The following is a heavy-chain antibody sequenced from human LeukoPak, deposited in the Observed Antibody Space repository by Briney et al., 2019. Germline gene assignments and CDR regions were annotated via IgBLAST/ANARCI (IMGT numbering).Heavy chain of an antibody. CDR2: ISGSGGST. D-gene: IGHD2-2*01. CDR1: GFTFSSYA. V-gene: IGHV3-23*01. J-gene: IGHJ4*02. Sequence: GGSLRLSCAASGFTFSSYAMSWVRQAPGKGLEWVSAISGSGGSTYYADSMKGRFTISRDNSKNTLYLQMNSLRAEDTAVYYCAKDRKEYCSSTSCLYFDYWGQGTLVTVSS. CDR3: AKDRKEYCSSTSCLYFDY.